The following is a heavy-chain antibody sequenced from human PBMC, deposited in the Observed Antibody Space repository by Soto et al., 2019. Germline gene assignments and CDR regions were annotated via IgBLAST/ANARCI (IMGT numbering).Heavy chain of an antibody. V-gene: IGHV3-48*03. Sequence: PGGSLRLSCAASGFTFISYEMNWVRQAPGKGLEWVSSISSSGSTIYYADSVKGRFTISRDNAKNSLYMQMNSLRAEDTAVYYCARTIRLYGMDVWGQGTTVTVSS. CDR1: GFTFISYE. J-gene: IGHJ6*01. CDR3: ARTIRLYGMDV. CDR2: ISSSGSTI. D-gene: IGHD3-3*01.